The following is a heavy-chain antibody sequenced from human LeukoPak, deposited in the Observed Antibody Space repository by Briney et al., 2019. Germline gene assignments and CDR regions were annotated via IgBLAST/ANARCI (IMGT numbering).Heavy chain of an antibody. CDR1: GYSIRSDYY. D-gene: IGHD1-26*01. V-gene: IGHV4-38-2*02. Sequence: SETLSLTCTVSGYSIRSDYYWGWIRQPPGRGLEWIGTIHHSGSTYYNPSLKSRVTMSVDTSKNQFSLRLNSVTAADTATYYCARGLAWELLVPFDIWGQGTLVTVSS. CDR2: IHHSGST. J-gene: IGHJ4*02. CDR3: ARGLAWELLVPFDI.